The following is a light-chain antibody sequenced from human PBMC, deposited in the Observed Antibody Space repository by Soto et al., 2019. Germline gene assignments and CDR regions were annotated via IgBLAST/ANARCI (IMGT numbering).Light chain of an antibody. CDR3: QQSYSSPRA. CDR1: QNIDYF. Sequence: DIRMTQSPSSLSASVGDRVTITCRASQNIDYFLNWFQQKPGKAPKLLIHAASSLPSGVPSRFSGSGSGTDFTLTISSLQPDDSATYYCQQSYSSPRAFGQGTKVEIK. J-gene: IGKJ1*01. V-gene: IGKV1-39*01. CDR2: AAS.